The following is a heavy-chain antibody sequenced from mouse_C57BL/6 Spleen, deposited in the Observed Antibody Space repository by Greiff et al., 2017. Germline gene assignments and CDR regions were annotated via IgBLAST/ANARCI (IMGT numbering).Heavy chain of an antibody. CDR3: ARQDDYDPVSYYYAMDY. Sequence: EVKLMESGGDLVKPGGSLKLSCAASGFTFSSYGMSWVRQTPDKRLEWVATISSGGSYTYYPDSVKGRFTISRDNDKNTLYLQMSSLKSEDTAMYYCARQDDYDPVSYYYAMDYWGQGTSVTVSS. CDR2: ISSGGSYT. V-gene: IGHV5-6*01. D-gene: IGHD2-4*01. CDR1: GFTFSSYG. J-gene: IGHJ4*01.